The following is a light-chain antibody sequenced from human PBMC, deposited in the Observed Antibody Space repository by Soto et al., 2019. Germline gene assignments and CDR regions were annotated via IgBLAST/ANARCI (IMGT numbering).Light chain of an antibody. V-gene: IGKV3-20*01. CDR1: QSVTGSY. Sequence: EIVLTQSPGTLSLSPGERATLSCRASQSVTGSYFAWYQQKPGQAPRLLIYGASGRASGIPDRFRGSGSGTDFTLTISSLEPEDFEVYYCQQYGSTPPVTFGPGTKVDIK. CDR2: GAS. J-gene: IGKJ3*01. CDR3: QQYGSTPPVT.